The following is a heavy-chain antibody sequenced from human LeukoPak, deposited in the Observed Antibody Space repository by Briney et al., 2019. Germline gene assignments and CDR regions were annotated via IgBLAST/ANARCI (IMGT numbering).Heavy chain of an antibody. CDR3: ARLPHRYCSSTSCPDY. CDR2: ISSSSSYI. Sequence: PGGSLRLSCAASGFTFSSYSMNWVRQAPGKGLEWVSSISSSSSYIYYADSVKGRFTISRDNAKNSLYLQMNSLRAEDTAVYYCARLPHRYCSSTSCPDYWGQGTLVTVSS. V-gene: IGHV3-21*01. CDR1: GFTFSSYS. D-gene: IGHD2-2*01. J-gene: IGHJ4*02.